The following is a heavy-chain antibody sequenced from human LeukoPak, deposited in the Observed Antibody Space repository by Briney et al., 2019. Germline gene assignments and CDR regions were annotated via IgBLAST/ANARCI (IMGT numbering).Heavy chain of an antibody. Sequence: GGSLRLSCAASGFTFSSYAMSWVRQAPGKGLEWVSYISSSGSTIYNADSVKGRFTISRDNAKNSLFLQMNSLRAEDTAVYYCARDSSGWYYFDYWGQGTLVTVSS. CDR1: GFTFSSYA. CDR2: ISSSGSTI. CDR3: ARDSSGWYYFDY. V-gene: IGHV3-48*04. D-gene: IGHD6-19*01. J-gene: IGHJ4*02.